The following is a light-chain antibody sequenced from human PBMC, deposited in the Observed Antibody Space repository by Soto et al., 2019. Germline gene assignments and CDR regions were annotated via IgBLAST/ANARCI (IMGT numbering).Light chain of an antibody. CDR3: QHRSNLHGLT. CDR1: QGVSSF. V-gene: IGKV3D-11*01. J-gene: IGKJ4*01. Sequence: EIVLTQSPATLSLSPGERATLSCRASQGVSSFLAWCQRKPGQAPRLLIYDAPNRATGIPARFSGSGPGTYFTLTISSLEPEDFALYYCQHRSNLHGLTVGGGTKVEIK. CDR2: DAP.